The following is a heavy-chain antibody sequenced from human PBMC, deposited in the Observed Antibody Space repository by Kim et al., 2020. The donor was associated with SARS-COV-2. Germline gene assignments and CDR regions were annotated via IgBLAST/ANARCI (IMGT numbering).Heavy chain of an antibody. CDR2: VSGSGGST. CDR3: AKGESNNWAFFYY. V-gene: IGHV3-23*01. J-gene: IGHJ4*02. Sequence: GGSLRLSCAASGFTFSSYAMSWVRQAPGKGPEWVSLVSGSGGSTYHADSVKGRFAISRDNSKKTLYLQMNSLRAEDTALYYFAKGESNNWAFFYYVGQG. CDR1: GFTFSSYA. D-gene: IGHD1-1*01.